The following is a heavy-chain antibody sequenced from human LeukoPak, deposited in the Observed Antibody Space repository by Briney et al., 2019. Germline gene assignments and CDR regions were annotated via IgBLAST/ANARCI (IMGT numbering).Heavy chain of an antibody. J-gene: IGHJ4*02. D-gene: IGHD5-18*01. Sequence: GRSLRLSCAASGFTFDDYAMHWVRQALGKGLEWVSGISWNSGSIGYADSVKGRFTISRDNAKNSLYLQMNSLRAEDTALYYCARAGGYSYVTLSDYWGQGTLVTVSS. CDR2: ISWNSGSI. V-gene: IGHV3-9*01. CDR1: GFTFDDYA. CDR3: ARAGGYSYVTLSDY.